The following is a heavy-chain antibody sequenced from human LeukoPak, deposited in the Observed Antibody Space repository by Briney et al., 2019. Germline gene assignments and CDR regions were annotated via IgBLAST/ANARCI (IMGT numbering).Heavy chain of an antibody. CDR1: GGSMSSYY. D-gene: IGHD3-22*01. Sequence: TSETLSLTCTVSGGSMSSYYWSWIRQPPGKGLEWIGYIYYSGSTKYNPSLKSRVTISVDTSKNQFSLKLSSVTAADTAVYYCARVAPIVNDYYDSSGYYDAFDIWGQGTMVTVSS. V-gene: IGHV4-59*12. J-gene: IGHJ3*02. CDR2: IYYSGST. CDR3: ARVAPIVNDYYDSSGYYDAFDI.